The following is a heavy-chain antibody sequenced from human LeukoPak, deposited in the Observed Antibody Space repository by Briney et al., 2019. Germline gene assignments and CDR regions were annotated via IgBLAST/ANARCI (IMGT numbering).Heavy chain of an antibody. D-gene: IGHD6-6*01. Sequence: GGSLRLSCGVSGFTFSDYWMNWVRQAPGKGLEWVASTRQDGGEKYYVDSVKGRFTIARDNTKNSLYLQMSSLRAADTAVYYCARDGAARGLYFALWGQGTLVTVSS. CDR2: TRQDGGEK. V-gene: IGHV3-7*01. J-gene: IGHJ4*01. CDR3: ARDGAARGLYFAL. CDR1: GFTFSDYW.